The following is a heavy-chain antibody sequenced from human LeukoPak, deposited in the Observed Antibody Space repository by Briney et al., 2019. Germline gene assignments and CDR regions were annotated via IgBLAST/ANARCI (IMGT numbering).Heavy chain of an antibody. CDR2: IYYSGST. CDR1: GCSISSSSYY. Sequence: PSETLSLTCTVSGCSISSSSYYWGWIRQPPGKGLEWIGSIYYSGSTYYNPSLKSRVTISVDTSKNQFSLKLSSVTAADTAVYYCARTTWIQLWLAYYYYGMDVWGQGTTVTVSS. J-gene: IGHJ6*02. CDR3: ARTTWIQLWLAYYYYGMDV. D-gene: IGHD5-18*01. V-gene: IGHV4-39*01.